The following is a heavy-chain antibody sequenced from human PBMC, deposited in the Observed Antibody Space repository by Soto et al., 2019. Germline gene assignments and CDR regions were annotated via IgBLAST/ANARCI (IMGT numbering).Heavy chain of an antibody. Sequence: LTCAVYGGSFSGYYWSWIRQPPGKGLEWIGEINHSGSTNYNPSLKSRITISVDTSKNQFSLKLSSVTAADTAVYYCARTGYSSGWYKAAFDIWGQGTMVTVSS. CDR3: ARTGYSSGWYKAAFDI. D-gene: IGHD6-19*01. V-gene: IGHV4-34*01. CDR2: INHSGST. CDR1: GGSFSGYY. J-gene: IGHJ3*02.